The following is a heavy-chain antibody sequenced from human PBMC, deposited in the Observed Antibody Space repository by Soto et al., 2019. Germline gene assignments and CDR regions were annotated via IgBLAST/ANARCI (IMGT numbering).Heavy chain of an antibody. Sequence: KTGGSLRLSXAASGFTFSSYSMNWVRQAPGKGLEWVSSISSSSSYIYYADSVKGRFTISRDNAKNSLYLQMNSLRAEDTAVYYCARDDYCSSTSCYPPPFDHWGQGTLVTVSS. V-gene: IGHV3-21*01. D-gene: IGHD2-2*01. CDR3: ARDDYCSSTSCYPPPFDH. J-gene: IGHJ4*02. CDR2: ISSSSSYI. CDR1: GFTFSSYS.